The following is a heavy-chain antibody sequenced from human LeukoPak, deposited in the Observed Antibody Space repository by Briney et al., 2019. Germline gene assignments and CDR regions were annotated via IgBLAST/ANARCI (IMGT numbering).Heavy chain of an antibody. J-gene: IGHJ4*02. CDR3: ARVELRYFDWSRYFDY. CDR1: GFTFSSYW. D-gene: IGHD3-9*01. CDR2: IKQDGSEK. V-gene: IGHV3-7*01. Sequence: GGSLRLSCAASGFTFSSYWMSWVRPAPGEGLEWVANIKQDGSEKYYVDSVKGRFTISRDNAKNSLYLQMNSLRAEDTAVYYCARVELRYFDWSRYFDYWGQGTLVTVSS.